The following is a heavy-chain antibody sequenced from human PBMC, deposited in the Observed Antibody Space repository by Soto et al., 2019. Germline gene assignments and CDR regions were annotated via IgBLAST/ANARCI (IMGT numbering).Heavy chain of an antibody. Sequence: QVQLVESGGGVVQPGRSLRHSCAASGFTFSSYGMHWLRQAPGKGLEWVAVISYDGSNKYYADSVKGRFTISRDNSKNTLYLQMNSLRAEDTAVYYCAKGTYYYGSGIGGYYGMDVWGQGTTVTVSS. CDR1: GFTFSSYG. D-gene: IGHD3-10*01. CDR3: AKGTYYYGSGIGGYYGMDV. J-gene: IGHJ6*02. V-gene: IGHV3-30*18. CDR2: ISYDGSNK.